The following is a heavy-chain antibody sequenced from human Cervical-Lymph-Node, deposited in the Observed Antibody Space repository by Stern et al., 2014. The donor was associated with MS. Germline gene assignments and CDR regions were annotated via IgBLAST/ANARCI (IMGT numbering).Heavy chain of an antibody. CDR2: ISAVNGDT. V-gene: IGHV1-18*01. Sequence: QVQLVESGAEVKEPGASLKVSCKASGYTFNYYGITWVRQAPGQGLEWMGWISAVNGDTSYAQKLQDRVTMTTDTSTSTAYMELRSLRSDDTAVYYCARWRRYGNFEDFDYWGQGTLVTVS. D-gene: IGHD3-9*01. J-gene: IGHJ4*02. CDR3: ARWRRYGNFEDFDY. CDR1: GYTFNYYG.